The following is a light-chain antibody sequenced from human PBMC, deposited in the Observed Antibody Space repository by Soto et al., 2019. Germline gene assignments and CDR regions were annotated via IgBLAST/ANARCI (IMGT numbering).Light chain of an antibody. V-gene: IGLV2-14*01. J-gene: IGLJ1*01. CDR1: SSDVGGYNY. Sequence: QSALTQPASVSGSPGQSITISCTGTSSDVGGYNYVSWYQQHPGKAPKLMIYDVSNRPSGVSNRFSGSKSGNTASLTISGLQAEEEADYYCSSYTGSTTYVFGIGTKLTVL. CDR2: DVS. CDR3: SSYTGSTTYV.